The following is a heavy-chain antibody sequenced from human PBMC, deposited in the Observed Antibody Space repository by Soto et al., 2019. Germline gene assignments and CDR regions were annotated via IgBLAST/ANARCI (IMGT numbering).Heavy chain of an antibody. Sequence: QITLKESGPTLVKPTESLTLTCTFSGFSISTSGVGVGWIRQPPGKALEWLAFTYWDNDNRYNTYLRSRVTVAKETSKNRMVLLMTNMDPVDTYTYFCAHRRGGYNWDDGYFDYWGQGTLVTVSS. CDR2: TYWDNDN. J-gene: IGHJ4*02. D-gene: IGHD1-20*01. CDR3: AHRRGGYNWDDGYFDY. CDR1: GFSISTSGVG. V-gene: IGHV2-5*02.